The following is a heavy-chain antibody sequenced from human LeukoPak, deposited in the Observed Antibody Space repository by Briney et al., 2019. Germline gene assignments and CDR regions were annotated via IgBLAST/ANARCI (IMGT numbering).Heavy chain of an antibody. Sequence: PGGSLRLSCAASGFTFSSYGMHWVSQAPGKGLEWVAVIWYDGSNKYYADSVKGRFTISRDNSKNTLYLQMNSLRAEDTAVYYCARDFYPLIDGSGSTSYYYYGMDVWGQGTTVTVSS. CDR1: GFTFSSYG. CDR3: ARDFYPLIDGSGSTSYYYYGMDV. CDR2: IWYDGSNK. D-gene: IGHD3-10*01. J-gene: IGHJ6*02. V-gene: IGHV3-33*01.